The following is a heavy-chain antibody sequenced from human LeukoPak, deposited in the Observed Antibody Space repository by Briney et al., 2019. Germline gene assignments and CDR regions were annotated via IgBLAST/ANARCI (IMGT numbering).Heavy chain of an antibody. CDR3: ARHGDYYDSSGSDAFDI. V-gene: IGHV1-69*13. J-gene: IGHJ3*02. D-gene: IGHD3-22*01. Sequence: SVKVSCKASGGTFSSYAISWVRQAPGQGLEWMGGIIPIFGTANYAQKFQGRVTITADESTSTAYMELSSLRSEDTAVYYCARHGDYYDSSGSDAFDIWSQGTMVTVSS. CDR1: GGTFSSYA. CDR2: IIPIFGTA.